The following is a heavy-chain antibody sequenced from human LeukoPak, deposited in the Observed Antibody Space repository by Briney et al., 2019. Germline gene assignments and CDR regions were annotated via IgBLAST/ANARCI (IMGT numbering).Heavy chain of an antibody. CDR2: IYHSGST. V-gene: IGHV4-34*01. CDR3: ARGRSLYSDKHAFDI. Sequence: SETLSLTCAVYGGSFSGYYWSWIRQPPGKGLEWIGEIYHSGSTNYNPSLKSRVTISVDKSKNQFSLKLSSVTAADTAVYYCARGRSLYSDKHAFDIWGQGTMVTVSS. D-gene: IGHD6-13*01. CDR1: GGSFSGYY. J-gene: IGHJ3*02.